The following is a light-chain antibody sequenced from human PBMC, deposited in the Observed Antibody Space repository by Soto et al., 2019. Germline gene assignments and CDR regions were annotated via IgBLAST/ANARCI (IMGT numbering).Light chain of an antibody. CDR3: SSYTSSSTLV. CDR2: DVS. CDR1: SSDVGGYNY. J-gene: IGLJ2*01. V-gene: IGLV2-14*01. Sequence: QSALTQPASVSGSPGQSVTISCTGSSSDVGGYNYVSWYQQHPGKAPKLMIYDVSIRPSGVSNRFSGSKSGNTASLTISGLQAEDDADYYCSSYTSSSTLVFGGGTKLTVL.